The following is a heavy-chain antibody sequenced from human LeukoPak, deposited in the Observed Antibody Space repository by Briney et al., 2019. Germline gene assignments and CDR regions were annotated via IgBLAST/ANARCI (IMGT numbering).Heavy chain of an antibody. CDR2: IYYSGST. CDR1: GGSISSYY. CDR3: ASERTTGFDP. Sequence: PSETLSLTCTVSGGSISSYYWSWIRQPPGKGLEWIGYIYYSGSTNYNPSLKSRVTISVDTSKNQFSLKLSSVTAADTAVYYCASERTTGFDPWGQGTLVTVSS. D-gene: IGHD1-1*01. V-gene: IGHV4-59*12. J-gene: IGHJ5*02.